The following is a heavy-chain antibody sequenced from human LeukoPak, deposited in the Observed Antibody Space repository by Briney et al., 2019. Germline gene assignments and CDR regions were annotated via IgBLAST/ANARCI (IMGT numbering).Heavy chain of an antibody. V-gene: IGHV1-2*02. CDR3: ARDGSGSYFSNFDC. CDR1: GYTFTGYY. J-gene: IGHJ4*02. Sequence: ASVKVSCKASGYTFTGYYMHWVRQAPGQGLEWMGWINPNSGGTNYAQKFQGRVTMTRDTSISTAYMELSRLRSDDTAVYYCARDGSGSYFSNFDCWGQGTLVTVSS. CDR2: INPNSGGT. D-gene: IGHD3-10*01.